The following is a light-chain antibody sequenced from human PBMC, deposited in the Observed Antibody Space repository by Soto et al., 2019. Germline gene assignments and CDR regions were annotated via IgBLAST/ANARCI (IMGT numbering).Light chain of an antibody. Sequence: DIPMTQSPSSLSASVRDRVTITCRASQTVNTYLNWYQQKPGEAPKLLIYGASSLQSGVPSRFSGSGSGTDFTLTISSLRPEDFATYYGQQSYSSPWTFGQGTKVEV. CDR1: QTVNTY. CDR3: QQSYSSPWT. CDR2: GAS. V-gene: IGKV1-39*01. J-gene: IGKJ1*01.